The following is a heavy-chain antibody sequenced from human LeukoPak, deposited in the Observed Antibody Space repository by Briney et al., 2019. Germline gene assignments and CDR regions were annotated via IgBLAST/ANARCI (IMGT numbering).Heavy chain of an antibody. D-gene: IGHD3-10*01. CDR3: ARAMVRGVNNYYYVMDV. J-gene: IGHJ6*02. V-gene: IGHV3-30-3*01. Sequence: GGSLRLSCAASGFTFSSYAMHWVRQAPGKGLEWVAVISYDGSNKYYADSVKGRFTISRDNSKNTLYLQMNSLRAEDTAVYYCARAMVRGVNNYYYVMDVWREGPTVSV. CDR1: GFTFSSYA. CDR2: ISYDGSNK.